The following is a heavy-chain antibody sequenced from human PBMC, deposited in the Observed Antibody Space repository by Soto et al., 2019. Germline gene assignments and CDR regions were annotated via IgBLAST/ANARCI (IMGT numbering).Heavy chain of an antibody. Sequence: SVKVSCKASGGTFSSYAISWVRQAPGQGLEWMGGIIPIFGTANYAQKFQGRVTITADESTSTAYMELSSLRSEDTAVYYCARQSSSGSRGSYYYYYYGMDVWGQGXTVTVYS. J-gene: IGHJ6*02. D-gene: IGHD6-25*01. CDR2: IIPIFGTA. V-gene: IGHV1-69*13. CDR3: ARQSSSGSRGSYYYYYYGMDV. CDR1: GGTFSSYA.